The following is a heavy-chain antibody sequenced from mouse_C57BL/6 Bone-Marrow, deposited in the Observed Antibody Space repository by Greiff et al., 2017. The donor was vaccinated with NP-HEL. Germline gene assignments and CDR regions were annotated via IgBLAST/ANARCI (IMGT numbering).Heavy chain of an antibody. D-gene: IGHD1-1*01. CDR3: TSYGSRGGFAY. Sequence: EVQLQQSGAELVRPGASVKLSCTASGFNITDDYMHWVKQRPEQGLEWIGCIDPETGDTAYASKFPGQATITADTSSTTAYLQLSSLTSEDTAVYYCTSYGSRGGFAYWGQGTLVTVSA. CDR1: GFNITDDY. V-gene: IGHV14-4*01. CDR2: IDPETGDT. J-gene: IGHJ3*01.